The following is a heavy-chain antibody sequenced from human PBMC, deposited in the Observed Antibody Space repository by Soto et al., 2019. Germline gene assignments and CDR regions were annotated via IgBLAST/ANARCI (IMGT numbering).Heavy chain of an antibody. CDR2: ISWDGGST. V-gene: IGHV3-43*01. J-gene: IGHJ4*02. D-gene: IGHD6-19*01. CDR1: GFTFDDYT. Sequence: EVQLVESGGVVVQPGGSLRLSCAASGFTFDDYTMHWVRQAPGKGLEWVSLISWDGGSTYYADSVKGRFTISRDNSKNSLYLQMNSLRTEDTALYYCAKDSSLPLAMAGTLFDYWGQGTLVTVSS. CDR3: AKDSSLPLAMAGTLFDY.